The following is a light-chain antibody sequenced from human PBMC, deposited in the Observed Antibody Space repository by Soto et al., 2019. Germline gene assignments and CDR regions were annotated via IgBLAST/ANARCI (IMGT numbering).Light chain of an antibody. V-gene: IGKV3-15*01. CDR1: QSVSSN. CDR3: QHYKTWPLS. CDR2: DAS. Sequence: DIVLTQSPGTLSLSPGERATLSCRASQSVSSNLAWYQQKPGQTPRLLIYDASTRATGIPARFSGIGSGTEFTLIISSLQSEDFAVYYCQHYKTWPLSFGGGTKVDIK. J-gene: IGKJ4*01.